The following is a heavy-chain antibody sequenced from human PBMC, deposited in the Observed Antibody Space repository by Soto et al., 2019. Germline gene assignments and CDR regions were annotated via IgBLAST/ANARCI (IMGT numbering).Heavy chain of an antibody. D-gene: IGHD6-25*01. CDR1: GFTFSNAW. CDR3: TTDTVSGGWYSLDY. CDR2: IKSKTDGGTT. J-gene: IGHJ4*02. Sequence: EVQMVESGGGLVKPGGSLRLSCAASGFTFSNAWMSWVLQAHGKGLEWVGRIKSKTDGGTTDYAAPVKGRFTIARADSKNTMYLQMNSLKTEDTAVYYCTTDTVSGGWYSLDYWGQGTLVTVSS. V-gene: IGHV3-15*01.